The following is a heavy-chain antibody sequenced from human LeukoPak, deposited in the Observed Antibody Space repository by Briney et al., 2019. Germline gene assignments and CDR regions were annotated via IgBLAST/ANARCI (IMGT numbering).Heavy chain of an antibody. D-gene: IGHD6-13*01. CDR1: GGSISSSSYY. CDR3: AMGGEAAASSSYYFDY. Sequence: PSETLSLTCTVSGGSISSSSYYWGWIRQPPGKGLEWIGSIYYSGSTYYNPSLKSRVTISVDTSKNQFSLKLSSVTAADTAVYYCAMGGEAAASSSYYFDYWGQGTLVTVSS. CDR2: IYYSGST. J-gene: IGHJ4*02. V-gene: IGHV4-39*07.